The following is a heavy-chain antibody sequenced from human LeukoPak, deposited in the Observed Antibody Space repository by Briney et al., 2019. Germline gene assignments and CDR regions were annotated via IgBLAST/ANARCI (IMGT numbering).Heavy chain of an antibody. D-gene: IGHD6-13*01. CDR1: GFTFSSYG. CDR3: ALSSSWYGAFFDY. Sequence: PGGSLRLSCAASGFTFSSYGMHWVRQAPGRGLEWVAVISYDGSNKYYADSVKGRFTISRDNSKNTLYLQMNSLRAEDTAVYYCALSSSWYGAFFDYWGQGTLVTVSS. CDR2: ISYDGSNK. J-gene: IGHJ4*02. V-gene: IGHV3-30*03.